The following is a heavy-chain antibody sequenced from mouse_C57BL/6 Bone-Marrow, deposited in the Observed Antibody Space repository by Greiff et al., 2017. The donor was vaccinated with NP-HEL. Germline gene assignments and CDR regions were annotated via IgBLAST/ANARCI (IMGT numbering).Heavy chain of an antibody. J-gene: IGHJ3*01. CDR2: ISSGGSYT. CDR3: ARQDYYGSRFAY. Sequence: EVNLVESGGDLVKPGGSLKLSCAASGFTFSSYGMSWVRQTPDKRLEWVATISSGGSYTYYPDSVKGRFTISRDNAKNTLYLQMSSLKSEDTAMYFCARQDYYGSRFAYWGQGTLVTVSA. CDR1: GFTFSSYG. V-gene: IGHV5-6*01. D-gene: IGHD1-1*01.